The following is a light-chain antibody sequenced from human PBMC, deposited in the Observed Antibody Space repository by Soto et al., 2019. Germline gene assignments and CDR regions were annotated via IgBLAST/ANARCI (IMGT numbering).Light chain of an antibody. Sequence: EIVLTQAPGTLSLSPGERATLSCRVSQIVDSRYLAWYQQKLGQAPRLLIYGTTNRATGIPDRFSGSGSGTDFTLNISLLEPEDSSVFYCQWYGASPPWTFGQGTKVEIK. CDR1: QIVDSRY. V-gene: IGKV3-20*01. J-gene: IGKJ1*01. CDR2: GTT. CDR3: QWYGASPPWT.